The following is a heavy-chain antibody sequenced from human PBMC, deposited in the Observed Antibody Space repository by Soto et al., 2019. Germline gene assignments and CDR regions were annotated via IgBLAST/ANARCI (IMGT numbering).Heavy chain of an antibody. J-gene: IGHJ6*02. CDR2: ISYDGSNK. V-gene: IGHV3-30*03. CDR1: GFTFSSYG. Sequence: QVQLVESGGGVVQPGRSLRLSCAASGFTFSSYGMHWVRQAPGKGLEWVAVISYDGSNKYYADSVKGRFTISRDNSKNTLYLQMNSLIAEDTAVYYCARSGVAYGMDVWGQGTTVTVSS. CDR3: ARSGVAYGMDV. D-gene: IGHD3-10*01.